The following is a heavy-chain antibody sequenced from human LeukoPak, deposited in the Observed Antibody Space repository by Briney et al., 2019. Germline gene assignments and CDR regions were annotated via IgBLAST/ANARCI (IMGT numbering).Heavy chain of an antibody. V-gene: IGHV3-30*18. Sequence: QPGRSLRLSYAASGFTFSSYGMHWVRQAPGKGLEWVAVISYDGSNKYYADSVKGRFTISRDNSKNTLYLQMNSLRAEDTAVYYCAKESRGRAFDIWGQGTMVTVSS. CDR3: AKESRGRAFDI. CDR1: GFTFSSYG. CDR2: ISYDGSNK. D-gene: IGHD3-16*01. J-gene: IGHJ3*02.